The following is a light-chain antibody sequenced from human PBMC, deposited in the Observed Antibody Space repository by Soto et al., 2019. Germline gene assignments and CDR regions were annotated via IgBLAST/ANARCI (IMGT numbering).Light chain of an antibody. V-gene: IGKV1-5*01. J-gene: IGKJ2*01. CDR3: QQYNSYAPYT. CDR2: DAS. Sequence: DIQMTQSPSTLSASVGDRVTIACRASQSISIWLAWYQQKPGKAPNLLIYDASNLQSGVPSRFSGSGSGTEFTLTISSLQPDEFATYYCQQYNSYAPYTFGQGTKLEIK. CDR1: QSISIW.